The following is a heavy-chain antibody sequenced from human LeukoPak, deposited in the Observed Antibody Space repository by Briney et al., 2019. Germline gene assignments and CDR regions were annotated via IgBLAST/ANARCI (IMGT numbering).Heavy chain of an antibody. CDR3: ARALNSGNLMYYFDS. CDR1: GYIFTTYW. Sequence: GESLKISCKGSGYIFTTYWIGWVRQTPGKGLEWVGSIFPTDSDTKHGPSFQGQVTVSLDKSISTAYLQWSSLKASDTAMYYCARALNSGNLMYYFDSWGQGTVVTISS. J-gene: IGHJ4*02. D-gene: IGHD3-22*01. V-gene: IGHV5-51*01. CDR2: IFPTDSDT.